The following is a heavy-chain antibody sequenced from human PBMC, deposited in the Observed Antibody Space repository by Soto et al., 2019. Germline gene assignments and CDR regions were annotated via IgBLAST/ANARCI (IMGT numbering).Heavy chain of an antibody. CDR3: TAGKWVSDY. D-gene: IGHD1-26*01. CDR2: IKSKIDGGTT. V-gene: IGHV3-15*07. Sequence: EVQLVESGGGLVKPGGSLRLSCAASGFTFSNAWMNWVRQAPGKGLEWVGRIKSKIDGGTTDNAAPVKGRLTISRDDSKNTLDLHMDVLTTEDTAVYYCTAGKWVSDYWGQGTLVIVSS. J-gene: IGHJ4*02. CDR1: GFTFSNAW.